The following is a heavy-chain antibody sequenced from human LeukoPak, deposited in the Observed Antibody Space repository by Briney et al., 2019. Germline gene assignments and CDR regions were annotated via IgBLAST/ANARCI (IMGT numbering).Heavy chain of an antibody. Sequence: GASVTVSCKSSGGTFSSYAISWVRQAPGQGLEWMGGIIPMFGTANYAQKFQGRVTITADESTSTAYMELSSLRSEDTAVYYCARVADTAVFYMDVWGKGTTVTDSS. CDR3: ARVADTAVFYMDV. D-gene: IGHD5-18*01. CDR1: GGTFSSYA. J-gene: IGHJ6*03. V-gene: IGHV1-69*13. CDR2: IIPMFGTA.